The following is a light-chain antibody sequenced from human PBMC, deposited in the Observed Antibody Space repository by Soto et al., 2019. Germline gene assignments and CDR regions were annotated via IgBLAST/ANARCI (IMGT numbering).Light chain of an antibody. CDR1: SSDVGGYNF. CDR2: DVR. CDR3: SSYTSISTYV. Sequence: QSALTQPASVSGSPGQSITISCTGTSSDVGGYNFVSWHQQHPGKAPKLMIYDVRNRPSGVSNRFSGSKSVNTASLTISGLQAEDEADYYCSSYTSISTYVFGTGTKVTVL. J-gene: IGLJ1*01. V-gene: IGLV2-14*01.